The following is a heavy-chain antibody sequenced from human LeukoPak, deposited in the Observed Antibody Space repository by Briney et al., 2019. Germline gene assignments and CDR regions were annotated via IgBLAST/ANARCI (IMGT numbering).Heavy chain of an antibody. CDR2: INHSGST. D-gene: IGHD1-20*01. CDR3: ARRYITEDY. CDR1: GGSFSGYY. V-gene: IGHV4-34*01. J-gene: IGHJ4*02. Sequence: SETLSLTCAVYGGSFSGYYWSWICQPPGKGLEWIGEINHSGSTNYNPSLKSRVTISVDTSKNQFSLKLSSVTAADTAVYYCARRYITEDYWGQGTLVTVSS.